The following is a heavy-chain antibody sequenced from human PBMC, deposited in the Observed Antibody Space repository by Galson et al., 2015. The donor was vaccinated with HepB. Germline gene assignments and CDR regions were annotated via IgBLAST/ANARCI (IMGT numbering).Heavy chain of an antibody. CDR1: GGSISSYY. J-gene: IGHJ5*02. CDR3: ARDHNCGGDCPNWFDP. Sequence: ETLSLTCTVSGGSISSYYWSWIRQPPGKGLEWIGYIYYSGSTNYNPSLKSRVTISVDTSKNQFSLKLSSVTAADTAVYYCARDHNCGGDCPNWFDPWGQGTLVTVSS. CDR2: IYYSGST. V-gene: IGHV4-59*01. D-gene: IGHD2-21*02.